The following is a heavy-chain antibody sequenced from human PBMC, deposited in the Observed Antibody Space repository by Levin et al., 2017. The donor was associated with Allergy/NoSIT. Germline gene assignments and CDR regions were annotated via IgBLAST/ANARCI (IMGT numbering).Heavy chain of an antibody. CDR2: IYWDGDK. CDR3: AHRRRTYVEFDY. CDR1: GFSLNTTGVG. D-gene: IGHD2-8*01. V-gene: IGHV2-5*02. J-gene: IGHJ4*02. Sequence: SGPTLVKPTQTLTLTCTFSGFSLNTTGVGVGWIRQPPGKALEWLAIIYWDGDKRYSPSLKSRLTITKNTSKNQVVLTMTSMDRVDTATYYCAHRRRTYVEFDYWGQGTLVTVSS.